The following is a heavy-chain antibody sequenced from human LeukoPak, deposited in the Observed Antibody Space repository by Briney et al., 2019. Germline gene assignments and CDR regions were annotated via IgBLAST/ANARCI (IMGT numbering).Heavy chain of an antibody. CDR2: IRYDGSNK. CDR3: AKPYSTGYSYYCYMDV. Sequence: GGSLRLSCAASGFTFSSYGMHWVRQAPGKGLEWVAFIRYDGSNKYYADSVKGRFTISRDNSKNTLYLQMNSLKVEDTAVYFCAKPYSTGYSYYCYMDVWGKGTTVTVSS. D-gene: IGHD3-9*01. V-gene: IGHV3-30*02. CDR1: GFTFSSYG. J-gene: IGHJ6*03.